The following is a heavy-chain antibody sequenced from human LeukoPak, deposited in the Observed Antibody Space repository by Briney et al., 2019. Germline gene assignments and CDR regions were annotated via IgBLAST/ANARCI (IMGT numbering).Heavy chain of an antibody. Sequence: GGSLRLSCAASGFTFDDYAMHWVRQAPGKGLEWVSGISWNSGSIGYADSVKGRFTISRDNAKNSLYLQMNSLRAEDTAVYYCARDKLLWFGELSPWFDPWGQGTLVTVSS. V-gene: IGHV3-9*01. CDR2: ISWNSGSI. CDR1: GFTFDDYA. D-gene: IGHD3-10*01. J-gene: IGHJ5*02. CDR3: ARDKLLWFGELSPWFDP.